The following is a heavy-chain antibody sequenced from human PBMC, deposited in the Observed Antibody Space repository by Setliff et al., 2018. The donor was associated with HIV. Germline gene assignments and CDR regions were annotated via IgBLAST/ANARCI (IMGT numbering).Heavy chain of an antibody. CDR3: ARGPWGYNGSYAGLPFDN. J-gene: IGHJ4*02. CDR2: ANYSGNT. V-gene: IGHV4-34*01. D-gene: IGHD1-26*01. Sequence: SETLSLTCAVYGGFFSGYYWSWIRQPPGEGLEWIGEANYSGNTNYNPSLKTRVNISVDTSKNQFSLNLRSVCAADTAVYYCARGPWGYNGSYAGLPFDNWGQGKLVTVSS. CDR1: GGFFSGYY.